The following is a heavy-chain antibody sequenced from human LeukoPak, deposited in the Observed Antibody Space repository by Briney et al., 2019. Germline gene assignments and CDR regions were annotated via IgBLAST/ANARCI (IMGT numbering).Heavy chain of an antibody. CDR1: GGTFSSYA. V-gene: IGHV1-69*01. CDR2: IIPIFGTA. D-gene: IGHD3-22*01. CDR3: ARDHPHPYYYDSSGYPPYFDY. J-gene: IGHJ4*02. Sequence: ASVKVSCKASGGTFSSYAISWVRQAPGQGLEWMGGIIPIFGTANYAQKFQGRVTITAHESTSTAYMELSSLRSEDTAVYYCARDHPHPYYYDSSGYPPYFDYWGQGTLVTVSS.